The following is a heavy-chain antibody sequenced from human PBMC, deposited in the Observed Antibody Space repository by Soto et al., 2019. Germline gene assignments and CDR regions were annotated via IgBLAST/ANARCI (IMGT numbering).Heavy chain of an antibody. CDR1: GFSFDNYG. CDR2: IKSDGTST. CDR3: AQLGLMTFSHKHYFNH. V-gene: IGHV3-23*01. D-gene: IGHD3-16*01. Sequence: GGSLRLSCVASGFSFDNYGMSWVRQAPGEGLEWISAIKSDGTSTYYAASVEDRFTISRDNSKNTLYLQLNSLRAEDTAVYYCAQLGLMTFSHKHYFNHWGRGTLVAVSS. J-gene: IGHJ4*02.